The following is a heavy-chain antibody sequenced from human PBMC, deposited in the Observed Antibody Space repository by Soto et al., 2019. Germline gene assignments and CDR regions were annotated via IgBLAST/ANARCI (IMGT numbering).Heavy chain of an antibody. Sequence: EVQLVESGGGLVQPGGSLRLSCAVSGFTFGSYWMNWVRLIPGKGLEWVAYIKPDGSATYYVDSVKGRFTISRDNAKNSMYLQMNSLIVEDTSVYYCARAGYCGPGCYYYFDYWGQGTLVTGSS. CDR2: IKPDGSAT. D-gene: IGHD2-21*02. CDR1: GFTFGSYW. J-gene: IGHJ4*02. CDR3: ARAGYCGPGCYYYFDY. V-gene: IGHV3-7*01.